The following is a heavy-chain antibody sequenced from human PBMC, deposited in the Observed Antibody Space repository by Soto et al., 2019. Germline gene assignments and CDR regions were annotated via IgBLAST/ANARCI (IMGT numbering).Heavy chain of an antibody. V-gene: IGHV3-23*01. Sequence: WGSLRLSCAASGFTFSSYAMSWVRQAPGKGLEWVSAISGSGGSTYYADSVKGRFTISRDNSKNTLYLQMNSLRAEDTAVYYCAKVNGDCQFWDYWGQGTLVTVSS. CDR3: AKVNGDCQFWDY. J-gene: IGHJ4*02. CDR2: ISGSGGST. D-gene: IGHD2-21*02. CDR1: GFTFSSYA.